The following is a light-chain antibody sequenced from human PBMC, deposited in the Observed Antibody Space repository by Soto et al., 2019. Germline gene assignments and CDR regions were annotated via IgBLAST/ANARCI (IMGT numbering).Light chain of an antibody. CDR2: EVT. CDR3: SSFAGSDSVV. V-gene: IGLV2-23*02. J-gene: IGLJ2*01. CDR1: SSDVGSYSL. Sequence: QSALAQPASVSGSPGQSITISCTGTSSDVGSYSLVSWYQQHPGKAPKLMIYEVTKRPSGVPDRFSGSKFGNTASLTVSGLQADDEAAYYCSSFAGSDSVVFGGGTKVTVL.